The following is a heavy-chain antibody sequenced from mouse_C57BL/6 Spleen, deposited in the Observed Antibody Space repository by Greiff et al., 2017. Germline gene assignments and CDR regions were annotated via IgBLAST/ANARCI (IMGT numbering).Heavy chain of an antibody. CDR1: GYTFTSYW. CDR2: IDPSDSET. J-gene: IGHJ1*03. V-gene: IGHV1-52*01. Sequence: VQLQQPGAELVRPGSSVKLSCKASGYTFTSYWMHWVKQRPIQGLEWIGNIDPSDSETHYNQKFKDKATLTVDKSSSTAYMQLSSLTSEDSAVYDCARLRGGIITTVVEDWYFDVWGTGTTVTVSS. D-gene: IGHD1-1*01. CDR3: ARLRGGIITTVVEDWYFDV.